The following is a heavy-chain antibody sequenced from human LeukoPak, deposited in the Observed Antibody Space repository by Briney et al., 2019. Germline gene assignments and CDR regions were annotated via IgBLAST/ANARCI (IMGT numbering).Heavy chain of an antibody. CDR1: GFTVSSNY. V-gene: IGHV3-66*01. CDR3: ASSPVGYSGYDYYYYYYMDV. J-gene: IGHJ6*03. CDR2: IYSGGST. D-gene: IGHD5-12*01. Sequence: GGSLRLSCAASGFTVSSNYMSWVRQAPGKGLEWVSVIYSGGSTYYADSVKGRFTISRDNSKNTLYLQMNSLRAEDTAVYYCASSPVGYSGYDYYYYYYMDVWGKGTTVTVSS.